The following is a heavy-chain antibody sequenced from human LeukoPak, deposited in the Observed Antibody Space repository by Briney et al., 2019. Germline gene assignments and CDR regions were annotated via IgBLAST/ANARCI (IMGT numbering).Heavy chain of an antibody. V-gene: IGHV3-74*01. CDR2: ISPDGSST. Sequence: GGSLRLSCATSGFSLSTSWMLWVRQTPGKGLVWLSRISPDGSSTIYADSVKGRFTVSRDIARNTVTLQINSLKAEDLAVYYCARLQGITPQPMTEGFDIRGQGTMVTVSS. D-gene: IGHD3-16*01. CDR1: GFSLSTSW. CDR3: ARLQGITPQPMTEGFDI. J-gene: IGHJ3*02.